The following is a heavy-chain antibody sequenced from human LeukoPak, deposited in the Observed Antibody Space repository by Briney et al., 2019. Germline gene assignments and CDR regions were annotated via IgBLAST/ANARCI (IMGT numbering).Heavy chain of an antibody. J-gene: IGHJ4*02. V-gene: IGHV3-23*01. CDR2: IVNSGGST. CDR3: AKDRAGYSYGMFDS. Sequence: GGSLRLSCVASGFTFSNYAMSWVRQAPGKGLECVSGIVNSGGSTYYADSVRGRLTISRDNSKKTVYLQMSSLRGDDTAIYYCAKDRAGYSYGMFDSWGQGTLVTVSS. CDR1: GFTFSNYA. D-gene: IGHD5-18*01.